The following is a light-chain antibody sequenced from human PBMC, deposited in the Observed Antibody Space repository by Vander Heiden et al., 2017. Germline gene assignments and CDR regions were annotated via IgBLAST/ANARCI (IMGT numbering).Light chain of an antibody. CDR2: GAS. J-gene: IGKJ1*01. CDR3: QRYNNWPPSWT. Sequence: EIVMTQSPATLSVSRGERATLSCRASRSISRNLAWYQQKPGQAPTLLIFGASARATGVTDRFSGSGSGTEFTLTISSLQSVDAAVDYCQRYNNWPPSWTFGQGTKVEV. CDR1: RSISRN. V-gene: IGKV3-15*01.